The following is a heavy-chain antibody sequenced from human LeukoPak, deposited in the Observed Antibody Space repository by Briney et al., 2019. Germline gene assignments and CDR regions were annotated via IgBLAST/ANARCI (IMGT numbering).Heavy chain of an antibody. CDR2: INPNDGDT. V-gene: IGHV1-2*02. J-gene: IGHJ4*02. Sequence: SVKVSCKASGYTFTDYYMHWVRQAPGQGSEWMGWINPNDGDTNYAQKFQGRVTMTRDTSISTAHMEVSRLRSDDTAVYYCARANFLYCSSSTCLFDYWGQGTLVTVSS. CDR3: ARANFLYCSSSTCLFDY. D-gene: IGHD2-2*01. CDR1: GYTFTDYY.